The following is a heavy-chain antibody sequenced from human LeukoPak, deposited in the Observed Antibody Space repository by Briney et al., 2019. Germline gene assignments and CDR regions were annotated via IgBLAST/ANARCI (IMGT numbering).Heavy chain of an antibody. Sequence: SETLSLTCTVSGGSISSYYWSWIRQPPGKGLEWIGYIYYSGSTNYNPSLKSRVTISVDTSKNQFSLKLSSVTAADTAVYYCARHAITIFGVVIITDYGVDVWGQGTTVTVSS. D-gene: IGHD3-3*01. CDR3: ARHAITIFGVVIITDYGVDV. CDR2: IYYSGST. V-gene: IGHV4-59*08. J-gene: IGHJ6*02. CDR1: GGSISSYY.